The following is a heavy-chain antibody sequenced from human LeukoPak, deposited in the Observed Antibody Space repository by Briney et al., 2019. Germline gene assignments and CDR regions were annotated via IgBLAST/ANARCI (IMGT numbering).Heavy chain of an antibody. Sequence: SETLSLTCTVSGGSISSYYWSWIRQPAGKGLEWIGRIYTSGSTNYNPSLKSRVTMSVDTSNNQFSLKLSPVTAADTPGYYWAREVEASYYYGSGSYAFDYGGQGTLATLPS. CDR3: AREVEASYYYGSGSYAFDY. V-gene: IGHV4-4*07. D-gene: IGHD3-10*01. CDR1: GGSISSYY. CDR2: IYTSGST. J-gene: IGHJ4*02.